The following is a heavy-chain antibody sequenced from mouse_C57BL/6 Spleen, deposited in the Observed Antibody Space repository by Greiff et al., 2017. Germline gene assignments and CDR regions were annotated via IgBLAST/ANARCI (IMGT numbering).Heavy chain of an antibody. CDR2: INPGSGGT. Sequence: VQLQQSGAELVRPGTSVKVSCKASGYAFTNYLIEWVKQRPGQGLEWIGVINPGSGGTNYNEKFKGKATLTADKSSSTAYMQLSSLTSEDSAVXFCARGGGTTVDYWGQGTTLTVSS. D-gene: IGHD1-1*01. CDR3: ARGGGTTVDY. CDR1: GYAFTNYL. J-gene: IGHJ2*01. V-gene: IGHV1-54*01.